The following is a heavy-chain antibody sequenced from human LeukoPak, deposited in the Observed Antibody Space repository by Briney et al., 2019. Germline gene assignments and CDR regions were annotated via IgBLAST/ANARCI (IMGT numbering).Heavy chain of an antibody. CDR2: INHSGST. CDR3: AGSYYDSSGYYCIDD. J-gene: IGHJ4*02. V-gene: IGHV4-34*01. Sequence: SETLSPTCAVYGGSFSGYYWSWIRQPPGKGLEWIGEINHSGSTNYNPSLKSRVTISVDTSKNQFSLKLSSVTAADTAVYYCAGSYYDSSGYYCIDDWGQGTLVTVSS. D-gene: IGHD3-22*01. CDR1: GGSFSGYY.